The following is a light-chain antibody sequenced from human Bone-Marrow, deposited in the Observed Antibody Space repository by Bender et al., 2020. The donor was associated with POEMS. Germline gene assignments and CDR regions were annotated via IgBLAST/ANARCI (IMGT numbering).Light chain of an antibody. J-gene: IGLJ3*02. CDR1: SSDVGGYNY. V-gene: IGLV2-11*01. CDR2: DVT. CDR3: CSFAGGYTWV. Sequence: QSALTQPASVSGSPGQSITISCTGTSSDVGGYNYVSWYQQHPGKAPKLMIYDVTKRPSGVPDRFSGSKSGTAASLTIYGLQAEDEADYYCCSFAGGYTWVFGGGTKLTVL.